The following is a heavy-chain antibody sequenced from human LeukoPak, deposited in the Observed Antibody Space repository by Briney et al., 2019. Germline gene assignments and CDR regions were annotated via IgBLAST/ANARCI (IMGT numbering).Heavy chain of an antibody. J-gene: IGHJ2*01. CDR3: GEEVEIATISLFRIRLFDA. CDR2: IYHSGST. V-gene: IGHV4-38-2*02. CDR1: GYSISSGYY. D-gene: IGHD5-24*01. Sequence: SETLSLTCTVSGYSISSGYYWGWIRQPPGKGLEWIGSIYHSGSTYYNPSLKSRVTISVDTSKNQFSLKLSSVTAADPAVYYCGEEVEIATISLFRIRLFDAWGRGTLVTV.